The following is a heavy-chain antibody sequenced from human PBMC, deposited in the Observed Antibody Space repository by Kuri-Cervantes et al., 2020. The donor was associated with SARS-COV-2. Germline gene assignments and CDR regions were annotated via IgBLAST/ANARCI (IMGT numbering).Heavy chain of an antibody. CDR2: IYPGDSDT. V-gene: IGHV5-51*01. J-gene: IGHJ4*02. D-gene: IGHD3-16*02. CDR1: GSSFTSYW. Sequence: GGSLRLSCKGSGSSFTSYWIGWVRQMPGKGLEWMGIIYPGDSDTRYSPSFQGQVTISADKSISTAYLQWSSLKASDTAMYYCAILNVWGCYRYNYFDYWGQGTLVTVSS. CDR3: AILNVWGCYRYNYFDY.